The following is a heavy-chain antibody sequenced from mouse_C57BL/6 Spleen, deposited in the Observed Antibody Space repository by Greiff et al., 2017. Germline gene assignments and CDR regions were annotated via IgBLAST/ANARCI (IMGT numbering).Heavy chain of an antibody. CDR3: ARQGAY. Sequence: EVMLVESGGGLVQPGGSLKLSCAASGFTFSDYYMYWVRQTPEKRLEWVAYISNGGGSNYYPDTVKGRFTISRDNAKNTLYLQMSSLKSEDTAMYYCARQGAYWGQGTLVTVSA. CDR1: GFTFSDYY. V-gene: IGHV5-12*01. J-gene: IGHJ3*01. CDR2: ISNGGGSN.